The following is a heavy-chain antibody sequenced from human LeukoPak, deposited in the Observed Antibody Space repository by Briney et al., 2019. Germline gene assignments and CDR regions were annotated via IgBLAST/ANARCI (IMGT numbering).Heavy chain of an antibody. CDR3: ARERTSVAEYFQH. Sequence: SGTLSLTCAVSGGSISSSNWWSWVRQPPGKGLEWIGEIYHSGSTNYNPSLKSRVTISVDKSKNQFSLKLSSVTAADTAVYYCARERTSVAEYFQHWGQGTLVTVPS. CDR1: GGSISSSNW. D-gene: IGHD1-14*01. J-gene: IGHJ1*01. V-gene: IGHV4-4*02. CDR2: IYHSGST.